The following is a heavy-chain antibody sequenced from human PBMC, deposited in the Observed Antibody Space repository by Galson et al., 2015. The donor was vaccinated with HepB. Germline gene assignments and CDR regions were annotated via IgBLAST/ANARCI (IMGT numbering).Heavy chain of an antibody. CDR3: ARSNRRLLWFGEGWGNWFDP. CDR1: GGSISSSSYY. D-gene: IGHD3-10*01. Sequence: LSLTCTVSGGSISSSSYYWGWIRQPPGKGLEWIGSIYYSGSTYYNPSLKSRVTISVDTSKNQFSLKLSSVTAADTAVYYCARSNRRLLWFGEGWGNWFDPWGQGTLVTVSS. CDR2: IYYSGST. J-gene: IGHJ5*02. V-gene: IGHV4-39*01.